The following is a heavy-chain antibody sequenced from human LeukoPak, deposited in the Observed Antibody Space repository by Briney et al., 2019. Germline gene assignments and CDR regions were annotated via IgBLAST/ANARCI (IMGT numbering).Heavy chain of an antibody. Sequence: SVKVSCKASGGTFSSYAISWVRQAPGQGLEWMGGIIPIFGSANYAQKFQGRVTITADESTSTAYMELSSLRSEDTAMYYCARAYMTATRHFDYWGQGTLVTVSS. V-gene: IGHV1-69*13. CDR1: GGTFSSYA. J-gene: IGHJ4*02. CDR2: IIPIFGSA. CDR3: ARAYMTATRHFDY. D-gene: IGHD2-21*02.